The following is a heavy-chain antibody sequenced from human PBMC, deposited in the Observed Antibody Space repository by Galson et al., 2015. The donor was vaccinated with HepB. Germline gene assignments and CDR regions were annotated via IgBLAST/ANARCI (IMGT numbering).Heavy chain of an antibody. J-gene: IGHJ5*02. D-gene: IGHD6-13*01. CDR2: ISAYNGNT. V-gene: IGHV1-18*04. Sequence: SVKVSCKASGYTFTSYGISWVRQAPGQGLEWMGWISAYNGNTNYAQKLQGRVTMTTDTSTSSAYMELRSLRSDDTAVYYCARGFCGSRWFWTPGRTDYNWFDPWGQGTLVTVSS. CDR3: ARGFCGSRWFWTPGRTDYNWFDP. CDR1: GYTFTSYG.